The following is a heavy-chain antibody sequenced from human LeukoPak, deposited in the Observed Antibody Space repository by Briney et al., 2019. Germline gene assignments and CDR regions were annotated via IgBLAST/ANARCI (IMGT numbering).Heavy chain of an antibody. CDR1: AGTFSSYA. J-gene: IGHJ4*02. Sequence: GSSVTVSCKASAGTFSSYAISWVRHAPGQGLEWMGGIIPIFGTANYAQKFQGRVTITADESTSTAYMELSSLRSEDTAVYYCARERRPYDSSGSGILWGQGTLVTVSS. V-gene: IGHV1-69*01. D-gene: IGHD3-22*01. CDR3: ARERRPYDSSGSGIL. CDR2: IIPIFGTA.